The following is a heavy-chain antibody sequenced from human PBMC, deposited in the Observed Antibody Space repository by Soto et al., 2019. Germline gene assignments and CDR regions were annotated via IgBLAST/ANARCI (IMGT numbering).Heavy chain of an antibody. CDR3: AKALSSVRATYYYYYGMDV. V-gene: IGHV3-30*18. D-gene: IGHD3-10*01. J-gene: IGHJ6*02. CDR1: GFTFSSYG. Sequence: GGSLRLSCAASGFTFSSYGMHWVRQAPGKGLEWVAVISYDGSNKYYADSVKGRFTISRDNSKNTLYLQMNSLRAEDTAVYYCAKALSSVRATYYYYYGMDVWGQGTTVTVSS. CDR2: ISYDGSNK.